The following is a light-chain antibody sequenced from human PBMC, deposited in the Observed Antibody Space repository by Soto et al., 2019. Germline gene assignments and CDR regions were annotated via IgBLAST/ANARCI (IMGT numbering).Light chain of an antibody. Sequence: QSALTQPPSASGPPGQSVTISCTGTSSDVGDYDHVSWYQQHPGKAPKLLILEVTKRPPGVPDRFSGSKSGNTASLTVSGLQAEDESDYYCSSYVGYNHLVFGGGTKVTVL. CDR1: SSDVGDYDH. CDR2: EVT. J-gene: IGLJ2*01. CDR3: SSYVGYNHLV. V-gene: IGLV2-8*01.